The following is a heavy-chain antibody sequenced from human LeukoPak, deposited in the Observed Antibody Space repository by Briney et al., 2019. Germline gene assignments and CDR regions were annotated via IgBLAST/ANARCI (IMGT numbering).Heavy chain of an antibody. V-gene: IGHV3-23*01. CDR2: ISGSGGST. D-gene: IGHD3-22*01. Sequence: GGSLRLSCAASGFTFSSYAMTWVRQAPGKGLEWVSDISGSGGSTYYADSVKGRFTISRDNSKNTLYLQMNSLRAEDTAVYYCARDLRNYYDSSGYNYWGQGTLVTVSS. CDR1: GFTFSSYA. CDR3: ARDLRNYYDSSGYNY. J-gene: IGHJ4*02.